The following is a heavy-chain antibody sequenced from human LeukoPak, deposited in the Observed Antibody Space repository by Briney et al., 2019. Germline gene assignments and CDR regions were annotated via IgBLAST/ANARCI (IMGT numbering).Heavy chain of an antibody. CDR1: GYTFTSYD. J-gene: IGHJ4*02. CDR2: IDTNTGNP. Sequence: ASVKVSCKASGYTFTSYDINWVRQATGQGLEWMGWIDTNTGNPTYAQGFTGRFVFSLDTSVSTTFLQISSLKAEDTAVFYCARDGAKLDYWGQGTLVTVSS. V-gene: IGHV7-4-1*02. CDR3: ARDGAKLDY.